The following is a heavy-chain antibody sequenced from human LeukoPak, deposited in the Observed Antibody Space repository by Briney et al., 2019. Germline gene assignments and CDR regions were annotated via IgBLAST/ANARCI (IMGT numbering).Heavy chain of an antibody. CDR1: GYTFTGYY. CDR2: IFPSSGGP. CDR3: ARKGEVYGDHDY. Sequence: ASVKVSCKASGYTFTGYYMHWVRQAPGQGLEWMGWIFPSSGGPRYAQKFQGRVTMTRDTSISTAYMELSSLRSDDTAVYYCARKGEVYGDHDYWGQGTLVTVSS. D-gene: IGHD4-17*01. V-gene: IGHV1-2*02. J-gene: IGHJ4*02.